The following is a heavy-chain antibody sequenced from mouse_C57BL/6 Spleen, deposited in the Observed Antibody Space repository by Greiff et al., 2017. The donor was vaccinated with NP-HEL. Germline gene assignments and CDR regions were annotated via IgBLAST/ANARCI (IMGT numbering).Heavy chain of an antibody. CDR3: ADYYGSSYGYFDD. V-gene: IGHV1-81*01. CDR1: GYTFTSYG. CDR2: IYPTSGYT. D-gene: IGHD1-1*01. J-gene: IGHJ1*03. Sequence: QVQLQQPGAELARPGASVKLSCKASGYTFTSYGISWVKQRTGPGLEWIGEIYPTSGYTYYNEKFKGKATLTVDKSSSTAYMELRSLTSEDSAVYFCADYYGSSYGYFDDWGTGTTVTVSS.